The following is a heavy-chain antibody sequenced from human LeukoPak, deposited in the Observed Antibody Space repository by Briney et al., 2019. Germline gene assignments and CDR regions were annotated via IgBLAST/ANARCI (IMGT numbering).Heavy chain of an antibody. V-gene: IGHV4-38-2*02. Sequence: SETLSLTCTVSGYSISSGYYWGWIRQPPGKGLEWIGSIYHSGSTNYNPSLKSRVTISVDTSKNQFSLKLSSVTAADTAVYYCARAHRVYVTAYNRYYYHMDVWGKGTTVTVSS. D-gene: IGHD2/OR15-2a*01. J-gene: IGHJ6*03. CDR1: GYSISSGYY. CDR2: IYHSGST. CDR3: ARAHRVYVTAYNRYYYHMDV.